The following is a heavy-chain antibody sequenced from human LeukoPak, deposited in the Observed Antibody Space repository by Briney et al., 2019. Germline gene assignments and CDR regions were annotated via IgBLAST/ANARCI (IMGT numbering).Heavy chain of an antibody. D-gene: IGHD5-24*01. CDR1: GGSISSYY. Sequence: PSETLSLTCTVSGGSISSYYRSWIRQPPGKGLEWIGYIYYSGSTNYNPSLKSRVTISVDTSKNQFSLKLSSVTAADTAVYYCAREATMTTNAFDIWGQGTMVTVSS. J-gene: IGHJ3*02. V-gene: IGHV4-59*01. CDR3: AREATMTTNAFDI. CDR2: IYYSGST.